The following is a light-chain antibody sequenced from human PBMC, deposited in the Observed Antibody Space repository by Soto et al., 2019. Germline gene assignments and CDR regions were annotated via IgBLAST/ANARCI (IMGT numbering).Light chain of an antibody. CDR2: GAS. V-gene: IGKV1-5*01. CDR3: QQYKSYSPRT. CDR1: QDIKNY. Sequence: DIQMTQSPSSLSASVGDRVTITCQASQDIKNYLNWYQQKSGKAPKLLIYGASSLASGVPSRFSGSGSGTEFTLTISSLQPDDSATYYCQQYKSYSPRTVGQGTKVDNK. J-gene: IGKJ1*01.